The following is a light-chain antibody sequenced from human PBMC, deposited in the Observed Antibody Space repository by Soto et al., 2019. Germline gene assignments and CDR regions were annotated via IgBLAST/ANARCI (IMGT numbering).Light chain of an antibody. CDR2: GAS. CDR3: QHYDSSSWT. J-gene: IGKJ1*01. V-gene: IGKV3-20*01. CDR1: QSVSSSN. Sequence: EIELAQSPGTLSLSPGERATLSCRASQSVSSSNLAWYQQKPGQAPRLLIYGASSRATGIPDRFSGSGSGTDFSLTISRLEPEDFAVYYCQHYDSSSWTLGQGTKVEIK.